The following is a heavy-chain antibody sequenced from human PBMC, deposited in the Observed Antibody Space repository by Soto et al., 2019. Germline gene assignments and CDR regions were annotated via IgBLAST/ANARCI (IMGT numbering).Heavy chain of an antibody. CDR1: GGSISSGDYY. CDR2: IYYSGST. CDR3: ARSGTVAVFGSFFDY. D-gene: IGHD6-19*01. V-gene: IGHV4-30-4*01. Sequence: SETLSLTCTVSGGSISSGDYYWSWIRQPPGKGLEWIGYIYYSGSTYYNPSLKSRVTISVDTSKNQFSLKLSSVTAADTAMYYCARSGTVAVFGSFFDYWGQGTLVTVSS. J-gene: IGHJ4*02.